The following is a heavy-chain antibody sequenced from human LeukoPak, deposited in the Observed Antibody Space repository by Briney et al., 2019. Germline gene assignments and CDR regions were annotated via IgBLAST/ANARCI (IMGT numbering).Heavy chain of an antibody. V-gene: IGHV3-48*01. CDR1: GFTFSSYS. D-gene: IGHD2-2*01. Sequence: GGSLRLSCAASGFTFSSYSMNWVRQAPGKGLEWVSYISSSSSTIYYADSVKGRFTISRDNSKNTLYLQMNSLRAEDTAVYYCASSVVVPAPTSDYWGQGTLVTVSS. CDR3: ASSVVVPAPTSDY. CDR2: ISSSSSTI. J-gene: IGHJ4*02.